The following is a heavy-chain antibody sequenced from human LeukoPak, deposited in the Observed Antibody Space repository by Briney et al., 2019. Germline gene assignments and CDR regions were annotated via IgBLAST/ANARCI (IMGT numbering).Heavy chain of an antibody. J-gene: IGHJ2*01. V-gene: IGHV1-46*02. CDR3: ARDALIGSIRRWYFDL. CDR2: INPTTGDT. CDR1: GYTFNTYY. D-gene: IGHD3-9*01. Sequence: ASVKVSCKASGYTFNTYYMHWVRQAPGQGLEWMGTINPTTGDTNYAQTFQTRVTMTSDTSTSTVSMELISLRSEDTAVYYCARDALIGSIRRWYFDLWGRGTLVTVSS.